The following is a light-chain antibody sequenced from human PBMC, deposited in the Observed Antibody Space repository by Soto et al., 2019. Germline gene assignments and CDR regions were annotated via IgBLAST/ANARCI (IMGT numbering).Light chain of an antibody. CDR2: DVS. J-gene: IGLJ2*01. CDR1: SSGVGGYNY. V-gene: IGLV2-11*01. CDR3: CSYAGSDVV. Sequence: QSALTQPRSVSGSPGQSVTISCTGTSSGVGGYNYVSWYQQHPGKAPKLMIYDVSKRPSGVPDRFSGSKSGNTASLTISGLQAEDEADYYCCSYAGSDVVFGGGTKLTVL.